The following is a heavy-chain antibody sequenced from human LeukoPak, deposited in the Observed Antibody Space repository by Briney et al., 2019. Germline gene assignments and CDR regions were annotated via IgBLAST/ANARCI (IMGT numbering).Heavy chain of an antibody. Sequence: SGGSLRLSCEASGLTFSRYAMHWVRQVPGKGLEWVAVISNDGNNKYYSDSVRGRFTISRDNSKSTLFLQMNSLRAEDTAVYYCARTERYYYDNSGNYYDLGGPHFDSWGQGTLVTASS. CDR1: GLTFSRYA. V-gene: IGHV3-30*03. CDR2: ISNDGNNK. J-gene: IGHJ4*02. D-gene: IGHD3-22*01. CDR3: ARTERYYYDNSGNYYDLGGPHFDS.